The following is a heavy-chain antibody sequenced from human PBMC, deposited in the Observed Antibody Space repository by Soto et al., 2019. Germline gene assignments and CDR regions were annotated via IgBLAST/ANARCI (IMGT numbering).Heavy chain of an antibody. Sequence: ASVKVSCKASGYTFTSFGVSWVRQAPGQGLECLGWISPYNGNTNYAQGLQGRVTLTSDTSTSTAYMELRNLTSDDTAVYYCARAATTLTATRYFLHWGQGTLVTVSS. V-gene: IGHV1-18*01. CDR1: GYTFTSFG. CDR2: ISPYNGNT. D-gene: IGHD1-26*01. CDR3: ARAATTLTATRYFLH. J-gene: IGHJ1*01.